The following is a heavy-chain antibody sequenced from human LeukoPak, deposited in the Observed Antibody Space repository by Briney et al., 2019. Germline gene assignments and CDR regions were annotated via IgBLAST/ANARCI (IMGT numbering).Heavy chain of an antibody. CDR1: SGSFSGYY. Sequence: SETLSLTCAVYSGSFSGYYWSWIRQPPGKGLEWIGEINHSGSTNYNQSLKSRVTISVDTSKNQFSLKLSSVTAADTAVYYCARTTEGGYTYGYFYYYYMDVWGKGTTVTISS. D-gene: IGHD5-18*01. CDR2: INHSGST. V-gene: IGHV4-34*01. J-gene: IGHJ6*03. CDR3: ARTTEGGYTYGYFYYYYMDV.